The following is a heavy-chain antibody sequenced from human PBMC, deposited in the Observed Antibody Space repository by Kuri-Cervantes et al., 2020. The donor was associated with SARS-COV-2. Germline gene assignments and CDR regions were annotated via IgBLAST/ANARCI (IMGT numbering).Heavy chain of an antibody. CDR2: ISSSGSTI. V-gene: IGHV3-48*03. D-gene: IGHD2-2*01. J-gene: IGHJ6*03. Sequence: GESLKISCAASGFTFSGYEMNWVRQAPGKGLEWVSYISSSGSTIYYADSVKGRFTISRDNAKNSLYLQMNSLRAEDTAVYYCSRGGRYCSSTSCYDHFYYYMDVWGKGTTVTVSS. CDR3: SRGGRYCSSTSCYDHFYYYMDV. CDR1: GFTFSGYE.